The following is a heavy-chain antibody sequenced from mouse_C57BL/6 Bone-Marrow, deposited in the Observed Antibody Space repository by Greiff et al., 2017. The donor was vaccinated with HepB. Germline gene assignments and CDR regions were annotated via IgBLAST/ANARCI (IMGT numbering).Heavy chain of an antibody. CDR3: ARRLRSRDAMDY. CDR1: GFSLTSYG. D-gene: IGHD1-1*01. Sequence: VQLQQSGPGLVQPSQSLSITCTASGFSLTSYGIHWVRQSPGKGLEWLGVIWSGGSKDYNAAFISRLSISKDNPKSQVFFKMNSLQADDTDIYYCARRLRSRDAMDYWGQGTSVTVSS. J-gene: IGHJ4*01. CDR2: IWSGGSK. V-gene: IGHV2-2*01.